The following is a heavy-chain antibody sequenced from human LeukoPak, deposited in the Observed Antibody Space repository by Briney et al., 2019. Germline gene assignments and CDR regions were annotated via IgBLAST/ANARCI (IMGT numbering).Heavy chain of an antibody. V-gene: IGHV3-23*01. Sequence: GGSLRLSCAASGFTFSQYGMSWVRQAPGKGLEWVSAISGSGGSTYHADSVRGRFTISRDNSKNTLYLQMNSLRAEDTAVYYCAKDSMLTAYYYYYMDVWGKGTTVTVSS. CDR3: AKDSMLTAYYYYYMDV. CDR2: ISGSGGST. CDR1: GFTFSQYG. J-gene: IGHJ6*03. D-gene: IGHD3-16*01.